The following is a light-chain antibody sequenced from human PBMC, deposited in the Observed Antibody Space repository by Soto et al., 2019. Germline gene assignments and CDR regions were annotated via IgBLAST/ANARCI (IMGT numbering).Light chain of an antibody. CDR3: SSYAGSNNYV. CDR2: EVS. Sequence: SVLTQPLSASGSPGLSVTISCPGTSGDVGGYNSVSWYQQHPGKAPKLMIFEVSERPSGVPDRFSASKSGNTASLTVSGLQAEDEADYYCSSYAGSNNYVFGTGTKVTVL. V-gene: IGLV2-8*01. CDR1: SGDVGGYNS. J-gene: IGLJ1*01.